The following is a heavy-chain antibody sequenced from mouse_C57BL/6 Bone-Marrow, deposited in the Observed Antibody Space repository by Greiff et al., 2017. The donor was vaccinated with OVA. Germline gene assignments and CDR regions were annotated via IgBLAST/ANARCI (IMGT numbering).Heavy chain of an antibody. D-gene: IGHD2-4*01. J-gene: IGHJ4*01. V-gene: IGHV2-2*01. Sequence: QVQLKQSGPGLVQPSQSLSITCTVSGFSLTSYGVHWVRQSPGKGLEWLGVIWSGGSTDYNAAFISRLSISKDNSKSQVFFKMNSLQADDTAIYYCAGYDYDGDYYAMDYWGQGTSVTVSS. CDR2: IWSGGST. CDR3: AGYDYDGDYYAMDY. CDR1: GFSLTSYG.